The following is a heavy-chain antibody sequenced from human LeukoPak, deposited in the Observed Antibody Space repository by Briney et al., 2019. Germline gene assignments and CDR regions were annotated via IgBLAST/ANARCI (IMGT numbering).Heavy chain of an antibody. Sequence: PGGSLRLSCAASGFTFSSFSMNWVRQAPGKGLEWVSSISSSSSYIYYADSVKGRFTISRDNAKNSLYLQMNSPRVEDTAVYYCARAAKPQHWGQGTLVTVSS. CDR2: ISSSSSYI. J-gene: IGHJ1*01. V-gene: IGHV3-21*01. CDR3: ARAAKPQH. CDR1: GFTFSSFS. D-gene: IGHD6-25*01.